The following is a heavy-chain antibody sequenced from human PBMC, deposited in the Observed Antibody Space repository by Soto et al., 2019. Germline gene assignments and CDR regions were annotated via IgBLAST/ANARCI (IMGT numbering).Heavy chain of an antibody. V-gene: IGHV2-5*02. CDR2: IYWDDDK. J-gene: IGHJ6*02. Sequence: SGPTLVNPSQTLTLTFTFSGFSLSSTGVGVAWIRQPPGKALEWLAVIYWDDDKRYSTSLKNRLTVSKDTSKNQVVLTMTNVAPADTATYYCAHGTFGGNIVAGAMDVWGQGTTVTVSS. CDR1: GFSLSSTGVG. CDR3: AHGTFGGNIVAGAMDV. D-gene: IGHD3-16*02.